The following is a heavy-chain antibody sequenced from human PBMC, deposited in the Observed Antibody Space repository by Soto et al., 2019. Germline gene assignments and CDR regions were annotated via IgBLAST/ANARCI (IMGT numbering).Heavy chain of an antibody. CDR2: IYYSGST. CDR1: GGSISSGGYY. Sequence: SETLSLTCTVSGGSISSGGYYWSWIRQHPGKGLEWIGYIYYSGSTYYNPSLKSRVTISVDTSKNQFSLKLSSVTAADTAVYYCARGIVVVVAAAYYYYGMDVWGQGTTVTVSS. D-gene: IGHD2-15*01. CDR3: ARGIVVVVAAAYYYYGMDV. J-gene: IGHJ6*02. V-gene: IGHV4-31*03.